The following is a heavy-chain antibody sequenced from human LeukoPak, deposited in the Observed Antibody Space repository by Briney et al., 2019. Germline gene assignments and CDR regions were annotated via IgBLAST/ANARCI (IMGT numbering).Heavy chain of an antibody. CDR1: GGSISSYY. D-gene: IGHD3-16*01. Sequence: SETLSLTCTVSGGSISSYYWSWIREPPGKGLEWIAYIHYSGSSNYNPSLKSRVTISEDTSKNQFSLKLSSVTAADTAVYYCVRHDYVSGTPPNWGQGTLVTVSS. CDR2: IHYSGSS. J-gene: IGHJ4*02. CDR3: VRHDYVSGTPPN. V-gene: IGHV4-59*08.